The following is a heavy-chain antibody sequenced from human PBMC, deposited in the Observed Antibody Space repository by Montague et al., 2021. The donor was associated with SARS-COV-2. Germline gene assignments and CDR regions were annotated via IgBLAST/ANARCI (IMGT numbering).Heavy chain of an antibody. J-gene: IGHJ4*02. CDR1: GDSMNNYY. V-gene: IGHV4-59*01. D-gene: IGHD6-13*01. CDR3: AGAPIYRSSWYAYFDY. CDR2: INYSGST. Sequence: SETLSLTCTVSGDSMNNYYWSWTRQPPGKGLEWIGYINYSGSTHYNPSLQSRVTLSTDTSKNQFSLRLTSVTAAATAIYFCAGAPIYRSSWYAYFDYWGQGTLVTVSS.